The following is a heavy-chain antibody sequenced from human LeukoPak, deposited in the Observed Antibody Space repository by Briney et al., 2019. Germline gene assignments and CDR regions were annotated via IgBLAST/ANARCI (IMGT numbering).Heavy chain of an antibody. J-gene: IGHJ4*02. CDR2: VHYSGST. D-gene: IGHD3-9*01. V-gene: IGHV4-59*12. CDR1: GVSIFSSY. CDR3: ATGRSIRYFDY. Sequence: SETLSLTCTVSGVSIFSSYWSWVRQPPGKGLEWIGYVHYSGSTNYNPSLKSRFTISVDTSKSQSSLKLSSATAADTAVYYCATGRSIRYFDYWGQGTLLTVSS.